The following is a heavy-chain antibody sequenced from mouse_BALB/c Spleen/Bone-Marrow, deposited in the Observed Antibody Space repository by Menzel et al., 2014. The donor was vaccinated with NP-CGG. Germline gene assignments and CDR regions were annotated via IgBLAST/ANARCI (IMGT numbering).Heavy chain of an antibody. CDR3: TRRLTGSYAMDY. Sequence: VQLQQSGAELVRPGASVKLSCKASGYTFTSYWINWVKQRPGQGLEWIGNIYPSDSYTNYNQKFKDKATLTVDKSSSTDYMQLSSPTSEDSAVYYCTRRLTGSYAMDYWGQGTSLTVSS. D-gene: IGHD4-1*01. CDR1: GYTFTSYW. CDR2: IYPSDSYT. J-gene: IGHJ4*01. V-gene: IGHV1-69*02.